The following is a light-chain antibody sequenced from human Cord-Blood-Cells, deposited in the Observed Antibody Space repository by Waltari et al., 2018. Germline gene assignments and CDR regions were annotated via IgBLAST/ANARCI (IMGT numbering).Light chain of an antibody. CDR3: ESCDGSLSGWV. CDR1: SSNNGSNY. J-gene: IGLJ3*02. CDR2: RNN. Sequence: QSVLTQPPSASGTPGQRVTISCSGSSSNNGSNYVYWYQQLPGTAPKLLIDRNNQRPSGGPDRFSGSKSGASASLAISWLRSEDEAVYYCESCDGSLSGWVFGGGTKLTVL. V-gene: IGLV1-47*01.